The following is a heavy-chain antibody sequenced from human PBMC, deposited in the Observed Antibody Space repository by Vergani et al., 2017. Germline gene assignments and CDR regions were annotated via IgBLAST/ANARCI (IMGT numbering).Heavy chain of an antibody. V-gene: IGHV4-38-2*01. Sequence: QVQLQESGPGLVKPSETLSLICDVFDFISNGHYWGWIRQSPEKGLEWIGSLYASGSTHYNPSLKSRVTISVDTSKNDFSLKVTSVTAADTAVYYCTRQPQEGASGPPSVPTWGQGISVIVSS. CDR2: LYASGST. D-gene: IGHD5-12*01. CDR1: DFISNGHY. J-gene: IGHJ4*02. CDR3: TRQPQEGASGPPSVPT.